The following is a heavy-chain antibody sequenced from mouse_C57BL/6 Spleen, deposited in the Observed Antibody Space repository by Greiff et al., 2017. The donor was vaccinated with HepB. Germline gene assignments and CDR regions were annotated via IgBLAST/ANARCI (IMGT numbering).Heavy chain of an antibody. J-gene: IGHJ1*03. CDR3: ARSSYYYGSIDCYFDI. D-gene: IGHD1-1*01. CDR1: GYTFTSYW. Sequence: QVQLQQPGAELVKPGASVKLSCKASGYTFTSYWMHWVKQRPGQGLEWIGMIHPNSGSTNYNEKFKSKATLTVDKSSSTAYMQLSSLTSEDSAVYYCARSSYYYGSIDCYFDIWGTGTTVTVSS. V-gene: IGHV1-64*01. CDR2: IHPNSGST.